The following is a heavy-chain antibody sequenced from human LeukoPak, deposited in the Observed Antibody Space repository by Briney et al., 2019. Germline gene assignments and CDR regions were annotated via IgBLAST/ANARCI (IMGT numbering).Heavy chain of an antibody. CDR1: GFTVSSNY. D-gene: IGHD2-2*01. CDR2: IYSGGST. Sequence: GGSLRLSCAASGFTVSSNYMSWVRQAPGKGLEWVSVIYSGGSTYYADSVKGRFTISRDNSKNTLYLQMNSLRAEDTAVYYCARDLADIVVVPAAYYYYYYGMDVWGQGTTVTVSS. J-gene: IGHJ6*02. V-gene: IGHV3-53*01. CDR3: ARDLADIVVVPAAYYYYYYGMDV.